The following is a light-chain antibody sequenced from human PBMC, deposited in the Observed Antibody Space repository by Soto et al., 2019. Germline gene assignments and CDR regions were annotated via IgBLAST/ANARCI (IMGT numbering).Light chain of an antibody. V-gene: IGLV1-40*01. CDR3: QSYDSSLSAYV. CDR2: GNS. Sequence: QPVLTQPPSVSGAPGQRVTISCTGSSSNIGAGYDVHWYQQLPGTAPKLLIYGNSNRPSGVPDRFSVSKSDTSASLAITGLQAEDEADYYCQSYDSSLSAYVFGTGTKVTVL. J-gene: IGLJ1*01. CDR1: SSNIGAGYD.